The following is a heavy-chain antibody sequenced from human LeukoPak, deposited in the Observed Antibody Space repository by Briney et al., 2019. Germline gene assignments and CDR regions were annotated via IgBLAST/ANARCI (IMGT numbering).Heavy chain of an antibody. CDR3: ARAKYYYDSSGGDYFDY. V-gene: IGHV4-59*10. Sequence: SETLSLTCAVYGGSFSGYYWSWIRQPPGKGLEWIGLIYTSGSTNYNPSLKSRVTMSVDTSKNQFSLKLSSVTAADTAVYYCARAKYYYDSSGGDYFDYWGQGTLVTVSS. CDR2: IYTSGST. D-gene: IGHD3-22*01. CDR1: GGSFSGYY. J-gene: IGHJ4*02.